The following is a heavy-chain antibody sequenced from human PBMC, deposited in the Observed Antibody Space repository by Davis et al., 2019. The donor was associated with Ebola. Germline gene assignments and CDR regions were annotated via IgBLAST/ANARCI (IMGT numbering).Heavy chain of an antibody. Sequence: AASVKVSCKASGYTFTGYDINWVRQATGQGLEWMGWMNPNSGNTGYEQKFQGRVIMTRNTSINTAYMELSSLRSDDTAVYYCAKVAVPYYDFWSGASPPEDSWGQGTLVTVSS. CDR1: GYTFTGYD. J-gene: IGHJ4*02. CDR3: AKVAVPYYDFWSGASPPEDS. CDR2: MNPNSGNT. D-gene: IGHD3-3*01. V-gene: IGHV1-8*01.